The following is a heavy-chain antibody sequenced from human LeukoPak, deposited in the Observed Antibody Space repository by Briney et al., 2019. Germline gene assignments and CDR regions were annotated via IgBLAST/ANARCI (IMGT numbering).Heavy chain of an antibody. J-gene: IGHJ4*02. V-gene: IGHV3-21*01. D-gene: IGHD6-13*01. Sequence: GRSLRLSCAASGFTFSSYSMNWVRQAPGKGLEWVSSISSSSSYIYYADSVKGRFTISRDNAKNSLYLQMNSLRAEDTAVYYCAREEQHLEDYWGQGTLVTVSS. CDR3: AREEQHLEDY. CDR1: GFTFSSYS. CDR2: ISSSSSYI.